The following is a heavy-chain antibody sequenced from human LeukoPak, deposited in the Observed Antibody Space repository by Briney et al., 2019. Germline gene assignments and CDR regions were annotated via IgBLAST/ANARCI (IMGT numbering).Heavy chain of an antibody. CDR3: ARASGGNVAFDI. D-gene: IGHD4-23*01. CDR2: LYNSGTT. CDR1: GGSISSYS. J-gene: IGHJ3*02. V-gene: IGHV4-4*07. Sequence: SETLSLTCTVSGGSISSYSWNWIRQPAGKRLEWIGRLYNSGTTNYNPSLKSRVTMSADTSKNQFSLRLSSVTAADTAVYYCARASGGNVAFDIWGQGTMVTVSS.